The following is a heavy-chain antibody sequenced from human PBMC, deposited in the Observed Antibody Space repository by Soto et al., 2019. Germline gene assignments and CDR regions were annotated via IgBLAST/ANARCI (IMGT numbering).Heavy chain of an antibody. CDR3: ARLSSIDSSGYYLDY. V-gene: IGHV4-31*03. Sequence: TSETLSLTCTVSGGSISSGDYYWSWIRQHPGKGLEWIGYIYYSGSTHYSSSLKSRVTMSIDTSKNQFPLKLTSVTAADTAVYYCARLSSIDSSGYYLDYWRQGTLVTVSS. CDR1: GGSISSGDYY. J-gene: IGHJ4*02. D-gene: IGHD3-22*01. CDR2: IYYSGST.